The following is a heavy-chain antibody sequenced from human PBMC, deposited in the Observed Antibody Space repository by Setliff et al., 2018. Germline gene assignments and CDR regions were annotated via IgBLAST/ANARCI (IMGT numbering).Heavy chain of an antibody. J-gene: IGHJ2*01. V-gene: IGHV1-8*03. D-gene: IGHD3-22*01. CDR1: GYTFMSYD. CDR3: ARGRASGGYFEVWYSDL. CDR2: MDPNSGNT. Sequence: ASVKVSCKASGYTFMSYDINWVRQATGQGLEWVEWMDPNSGNTAYGRKFQDRVTITRNTSISTAYMELSSLRSEDTAVYYCARGRASGGYFEVWYSDLWGRGTLVTVSS.